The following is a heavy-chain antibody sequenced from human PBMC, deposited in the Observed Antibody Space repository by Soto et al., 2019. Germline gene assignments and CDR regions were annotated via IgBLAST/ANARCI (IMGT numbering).Heavy chain of an antibody. V-gene: IGHV5-51*02. CDR1: GERLDRGW. J-gene: IGHJ4*02. Sequence: GVPMKVSCRGGGERLDRGWTGWVSQMPGKGMEWMGIIKPGGSDLRYSPSFRGQVTISADAAVNTAFLQWNSLKASDTAMYYCARQISYICDFGGQVTLVTVSS. D-gene: IGHD1-26*01. CDR3: ARQISYICDF. CDR2: IKPGGSDL.